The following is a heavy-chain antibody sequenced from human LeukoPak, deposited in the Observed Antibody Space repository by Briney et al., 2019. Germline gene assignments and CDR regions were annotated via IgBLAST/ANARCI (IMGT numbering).Heavy chain of an antibody. D-gene: IGHD5-12*01. J-gene: IGHJ6*02. CDR3: ARGMVATLFTPPGGMDV. Sequence: GGSLRLSCAASGFTFSSYAMHWVRQAPGKGLEWVAVISYDGSNKYYADSVKGRFTISRDNSKNTLYLQMNSLRAEDTAVYYYARGMVATLFTPPGGMDVWGQGTTVTVSS. CDR2: ISYDGSNK. V-gene: IGHV3-30-3*01. CDR1: GFTFSSYA.